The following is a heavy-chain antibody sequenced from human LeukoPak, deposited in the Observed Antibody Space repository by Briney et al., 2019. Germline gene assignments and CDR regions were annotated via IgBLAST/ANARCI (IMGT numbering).Heavy chain of an antibody. D-gene: IGHD4-17*01. CDR1: GFTFSSYS. J-gene: IGHJ4*02. CDR2: ISSSSSTI. Sequence: GGSLRLSCAASGFTFSSYSMNWVRQAPGKGLEWVSYISSSSSTIYYADSVKGRFTISRDNAKNSLYLQMNSLRAEGTAVYYCARVPTTIYPYFDYWGQGTLVTVSS. V-gene: IGHV3-48*01. CDR3: ARVPTTIYPYFDY.